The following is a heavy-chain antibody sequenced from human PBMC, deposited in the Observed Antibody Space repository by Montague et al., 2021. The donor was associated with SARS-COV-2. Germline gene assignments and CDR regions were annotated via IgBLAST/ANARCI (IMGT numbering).Heavy chain of an antibody. J-gene: IGHJ4*02. Sequence: TLSLTCTVSGASISNPTYSWGWIRQPAGKELEWIGRMFTSGSTTYNSSLKSRVTISVDTSKNQFSLRLNSVTAADTAVYYCVREGGSMTFDYWGQGILVTVSS. D-gene: IGHD1-26*01. V-gene: IGHV4-61*02. CDR1: GASISNPTYS. CDR2: MFTSGST. CDR3: VREGGSMTFDY.